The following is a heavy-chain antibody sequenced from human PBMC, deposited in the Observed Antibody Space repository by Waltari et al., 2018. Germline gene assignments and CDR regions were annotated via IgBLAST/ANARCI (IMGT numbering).Heavy chain of an antibody. Sequence: EVQLLESGGGLVQPGGSLRLSCAASGVTFSSYAMNWVRQAPGKGLEWVSGISGSDDSTYYADSVRGRFTISRDNSKDTLFLQMNSLRAEDTALYYCVKGPANDWYNEGYFDYWGQGTLVTVSS. D-gene: IGHD3-9*01. CDR2: ISGSDDST. V-gene: IGHV3-23*01. CDR3: VKGPANDWYNEGYFDY. CDR1: GVTFSSYA. J-gene: IGHJ4*02.